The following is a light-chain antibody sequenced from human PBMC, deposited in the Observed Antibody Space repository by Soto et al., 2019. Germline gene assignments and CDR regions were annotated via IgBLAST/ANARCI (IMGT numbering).Light chain of an antibody. V-gene: IGLV2-14*01. CDR3: SSYTSSSTYYV. CDR1: SSDVGGYNY. CDR2: DVS. J-gene: IGLJ1*01. Sequence: QSALTQPASVSGSPGQSITISCTGTSSDVGGYNYVSWYQRHPGKAPKLMIYDVSNRPSGVSNRFSGSKSGNTASLTISGLLAEDEADYYCSSYTSSSTYYVFGTGTKVTVL.